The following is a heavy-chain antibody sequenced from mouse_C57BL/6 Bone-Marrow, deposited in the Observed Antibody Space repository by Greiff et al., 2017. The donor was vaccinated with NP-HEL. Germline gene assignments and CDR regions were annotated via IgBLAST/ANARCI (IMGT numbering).Heavy chain of an antibody. V-gene: IGHV2-2*01. CDR2: IWSGGST. Sequence: VQVVESGPGLVQPSQSLSITCTVSGFSLTSYGVHWVRQSPGKGLEWLGVIWSGGSTDYNAAFISRLSISKDNSKSQVFFKMNSLQADDTAIYYCARTGGFFYWYFDVWGTGTTVTVSS. CDR1: GFSLTSYG. J-gene: IGHJ1*03. CDR3: ARTGGFFYWYFDV.